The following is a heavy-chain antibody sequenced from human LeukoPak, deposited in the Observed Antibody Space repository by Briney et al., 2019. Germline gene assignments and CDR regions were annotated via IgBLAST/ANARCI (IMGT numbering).Heavy chain of an antibody. J-gene: IGHJ3*02. Sequence: ASVTVSCKSSGYTFTVYYLHWVRQAPGQGLEWVGGINSNNGDTHYAQNFQGRVTMTRDTSTSTVYMELSSLSSEDTAVYYCARGGRERYSSGWTDAFDIWGQGTMVTVSS. D-gene: IGHD6-19*01. CDR2: INSNNGDT. V-gene: IGHV1-2*02. CDR1: GYTFTVYY. CDR3: ARGGRERYSSGWTDAFDI.